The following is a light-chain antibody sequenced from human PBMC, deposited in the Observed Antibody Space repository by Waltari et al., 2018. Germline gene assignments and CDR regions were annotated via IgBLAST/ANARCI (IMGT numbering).Light chain of an antibody. V-gene: IGKV1-27*01. CDR3: QKYNSAPLFT. Sequence: DIVMTQSPSSLSASVGDRVTITCRASQGISNYLAWYQQKPGKVPKLLIYAASTLQSGVPSRFSGSGSGTDFTLTISSLQPEDVATYYCQKYNSAPLFTFGPGTKVDIK. CDR1: QGISNY. J-gene: IGKJ3*01. CDR2: AAS.